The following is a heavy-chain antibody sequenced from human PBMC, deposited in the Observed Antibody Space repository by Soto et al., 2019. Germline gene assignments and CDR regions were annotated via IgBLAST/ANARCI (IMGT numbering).Heavy chain of an antibody. Sequence: SEALALTCTVSGGSISSGGYYWSWIRQHPGKCLEWIGYIYYSGSTYYNPSLKSRVTISVDTSKNQFSLKLSSVTAADTAVYYCARVTVTTFWYFDLWGRGTMVTVSS. CDR2: IYYSGST. CDR1: GGSISSGGYY. J-gene: IGHJ2*01. D-gene: IGHD4-17*01. CDR3: ARVTVTTFWYFDL. V-gene: IGHV4-31*03.